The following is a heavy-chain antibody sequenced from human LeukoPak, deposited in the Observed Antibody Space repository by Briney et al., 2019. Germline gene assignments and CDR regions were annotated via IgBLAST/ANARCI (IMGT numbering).Heavy chain of an antibody. CDR3: ARDQSDYGDYEGLDY. Sequence: GGSLRLSCAASGFAFSSYWMSWVRQAPGKGLEWVANIKQDGSEKYYVDSVKGRFTISRDNAKNSLYLQMNSLRAEDTAVYYCARDQSDYGDYEGLDYWGQGTLVPVSS. V-gene: IGHV3-7*01. J-gene: IGHJ4*02. CDR1: GFAFSSYW. CDR2: IKQDGSEK. D-gene: IGHD4-17*01.